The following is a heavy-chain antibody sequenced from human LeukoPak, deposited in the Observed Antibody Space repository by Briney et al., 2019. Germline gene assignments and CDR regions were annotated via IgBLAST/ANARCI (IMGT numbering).Heavy chain of an antibody. CDR3: ARVPGGYYYYYMDV. CDR2: ITSSRSTI. J-gene: IGHJ6*03. D-gene: IGHD3-10*01. Sequence: PGGPLRLSCAASGFPYSSYSKIWVRPARGKGREWVSYITSSRSTIYYADSVKGRFTISRDNAKNSLYLQMNSLRDEDTAVYYCARVPGGYYYYYMDVWGKGTTVTVSS. V-gene: IGHV3-48*02. CDR1: GFPYSSYS.